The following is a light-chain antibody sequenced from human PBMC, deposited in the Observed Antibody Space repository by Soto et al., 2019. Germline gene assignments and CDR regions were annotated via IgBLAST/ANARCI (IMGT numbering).Light chain of an antibody. CDR2: DVN. J-gene: IGLJ2*01. V-gene: IGLV2-14*03. CDR3: TSWTTSTTML. Sequence: QSALTQPASVSGSPGQSITISCTGTSSDIGAYNFVSWYQQHPGKAPKLMIYDVNIRPSGVSNLFSGSKSGNTASLTISGLQDEDEADYYCTSWTTSTTMLFGGGTKLTVL. CDR1: SSDIGAYNF.